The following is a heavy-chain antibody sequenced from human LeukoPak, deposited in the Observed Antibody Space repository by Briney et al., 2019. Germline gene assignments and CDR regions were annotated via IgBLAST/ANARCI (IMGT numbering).Heavy chain of an antibody. J-gene: IGHJ4*02. CDR2: ISGSGGST. Sequence: PGGSLRLSCAASGFTFSSYGMSWVRQAPGKGLEWVSAISGSGGSTYYADSVKGRFTISRDNSKNTLYLQMNSLRAEDTAVYYCANEDYDILTGYSHWGQGTLVTVSS. CDR3: ANEDYDILTGYSH. CDR1: GFTFSSYG. V-gene: IGHV3-23*01. D-gene: IGHD3-9*01.